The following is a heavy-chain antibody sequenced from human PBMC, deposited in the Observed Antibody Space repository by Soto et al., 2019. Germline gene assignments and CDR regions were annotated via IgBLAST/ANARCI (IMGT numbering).Heavy chain of an antibody. D-gene: IGHD5-12*01. CDR2: ISAYNGNT. V-gene: IGHV1-18*01. J-gene: IGHJ6*02. CDR1: GYTFTSYG. CDR3: ARDAYVDTVATNYYYYYGMDV. Sequence: ASVKVSCKASGYTFTSYGISWVRQAPGQGLEWMGWISAYNGNTNYAQKLQGRVTMTTDTSTSTAYMELRSLRSDDTAVHYCARDAYVDTVATNYYYYYGMDVWGQGTTVTVSS.